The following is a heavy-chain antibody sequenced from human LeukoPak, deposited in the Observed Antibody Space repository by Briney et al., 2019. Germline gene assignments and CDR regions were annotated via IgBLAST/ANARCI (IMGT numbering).Heavy chain of an antibody. CDR3: ARCSSGWWFDI. CDR2: IYYTGST. J-gene: IGHJ3*02. D-gene: IGHD6-19*01. V-gene: IGHV4-61*01. Sequence: PSETLSLTCTVSGDSVSNGNYYWSWLRQPPGKALEWIGYIYYTGSTYYNPSLEGRVTISVDTSRNQFSLKLSSVTAADTAVYYCARCSSGWWFDIWGQGTMVTVSS. CDR1: GDSVSNGNYY.